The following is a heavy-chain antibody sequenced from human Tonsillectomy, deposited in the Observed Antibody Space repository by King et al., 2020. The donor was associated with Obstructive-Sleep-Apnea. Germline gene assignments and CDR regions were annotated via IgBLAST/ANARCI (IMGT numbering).Heavy chain of an antibody. D-gene: IGHD2-15*01. Sequence: VQLVQSGAEVKKPGASVKVSCKASGYTFTGYFMHWVRQAPGQGLEWMGWINPNSGGTNYAQKFQAWVTMTRDTSITTAYMELSRLRSDDTAVYYCARGYCSGGSCYSLDYWGQGTLVTVSS. J-gene: IGHJ4*02. CDR1: GYTFTGYF. CDR2: INPNSGGT. V-gene: IGHV1-2*04. CDR3: ARGYCSGGSCYSLDY.